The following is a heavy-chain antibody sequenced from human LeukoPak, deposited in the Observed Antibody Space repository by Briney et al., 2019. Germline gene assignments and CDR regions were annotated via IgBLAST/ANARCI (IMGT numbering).Heavy chain of an antibody. CDR1: GGSISSSSYY. Sequence: SETLSLTCTVSGGSISSSSYYWGWIRQPPGKGLEWIGSIYYSGSTYYNPSLKSRVTISVDTSKNQFSPKLSSVTAADTAVYYCARAFLSPYDAFDIWGQGTMVTVSS. D-gene: IGHD2-21*01. J-gene: IGHJ3*02. CDR2: IYYSGST. CDR3: ARAFLSPYDAFDI. V-gene: IGHV4-39*01.